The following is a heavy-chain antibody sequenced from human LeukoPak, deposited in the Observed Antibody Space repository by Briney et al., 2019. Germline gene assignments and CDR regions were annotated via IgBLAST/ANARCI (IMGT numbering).Heavy chain of an antibody. V-gene: IGHV1-2*02. J-gene: IGHJ4*02. CDR3: VSWAGGNSDVASFDY. Sequence: ASVTDSFMASVYSFIHYYRHGVRQPPAQEGEGMGCITHNSGATKSAQKFQGRVTFTRDNSISTAYMDLNNLTADDTAVYYCVSWAGGNSDVASFDYWGQGTLVTVSS. D-gene: IGHD2-21*01. CDR2: ITHNSGAT. CDR1: VYSFIHYY.